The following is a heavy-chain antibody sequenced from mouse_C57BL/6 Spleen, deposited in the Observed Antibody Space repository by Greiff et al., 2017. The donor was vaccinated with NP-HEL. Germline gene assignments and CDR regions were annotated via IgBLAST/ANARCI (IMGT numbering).Heavy chain of an antibody. V-gene: IGHV5-4*03. CDR2: ISDGGSYT. Sequence: DVMLVESGGGLVKPGGSLKLSCAASGFTFSSYAMSWVRQTPEKRLEWVATISDGGSYTYYPDNVKGRFTISRDNAKNNLYLQMSHLKSEDTAMYYCARAAYYSNSVAMDYWGQGTSVTVSS. J-gene: IGHJ4*01. CDR1: GFTFSSYA. D-gene: IGHD2-5*01. CDR3: ARAAYYSNSVAMDY.